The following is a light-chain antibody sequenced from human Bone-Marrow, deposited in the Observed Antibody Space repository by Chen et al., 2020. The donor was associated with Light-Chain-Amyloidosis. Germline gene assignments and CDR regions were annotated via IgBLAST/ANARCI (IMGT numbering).Light chain of an antibody. CDR2: GAS. CDR1: QDIRKD. V-gene: IGKV1-33*01. Sequence: DVQMTQSPSSLSASVGERVIITCQASQDIRKDLSWYQQRPEKAPNLLIYGASNLETGVPSRFSGSGSGADFTFTISSLQSEDVTKYYCQQYDNRSPTFGGGTKVEIK. CDR3: QQYDNRSPT. J-gene: IGKJ4*01.